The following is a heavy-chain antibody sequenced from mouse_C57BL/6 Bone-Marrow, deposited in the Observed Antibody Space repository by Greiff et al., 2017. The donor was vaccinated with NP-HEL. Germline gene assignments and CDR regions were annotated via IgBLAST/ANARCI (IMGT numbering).Heavy chain of an antibody. CDR1: GFTFSSYG. Sequence: EVQLVEPGGDLVKPGGSLKLSCAASGFTFSSYGMSWVRQTPDKRLAWVATISSGGSYTYSPDSVKGRFTFPIAYAKNTLYLQVSSLKSEDTAMYYCARHGVTTDWYFDVWGTGTTVTVSS. CDR2: ISSGGSYT. V-gene: IGHV5-6*01. J-gene: IGHJ1*03. D-gene: IGHD1-1*01. CDR3: ARHGVTTDWYFDV.